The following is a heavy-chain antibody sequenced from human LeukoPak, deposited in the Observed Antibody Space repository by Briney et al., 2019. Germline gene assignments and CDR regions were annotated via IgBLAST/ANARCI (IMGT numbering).Heavy chain of an antibody. D-gene: IGHD6-25*01. CDR1: GFALSDYW. J-gene: IGHJ4*02. Sequence: GGSLRLSCAASGFALSDYWMHWVRQAPGKGLVWVSCINSEGSLINYADSVKGRFTIYRDNAKNTLYLQMNSLTAEDTAMYYCTRAAEQRPIDYWGQGTLVTVSS. V-gene: IGHV3-74*01. CDR3: TRAAEQRPIDY. CDR2: INSEGSLI.